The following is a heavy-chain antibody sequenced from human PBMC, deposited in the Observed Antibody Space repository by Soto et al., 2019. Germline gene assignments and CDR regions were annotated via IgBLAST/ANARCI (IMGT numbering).Heavy chain of an antibody. V-gene: IGHV3-23*01. CDR3: AKDSYYDSSGYPSY. CDR1: GFTFSGYA. J-gene: IGHJ4*02. D-gene: IGHD3-22*01. CDR2: ISGSGGST. Sequence: PGGSLRLSCAASGFTFSGYAMSWVRQAPGKGLEWVSAISGSGGSTYYADSVKGRFTISRDNSKNTLYLQMNSLRAEDTAVYYCAKDSYYDSSGYPSYWGQGTLVTVSS.